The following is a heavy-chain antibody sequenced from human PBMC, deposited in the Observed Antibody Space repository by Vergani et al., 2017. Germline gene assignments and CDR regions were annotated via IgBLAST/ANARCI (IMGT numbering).Heavy chain of an antibody. V-gene: IGHV5-51*01. CDR1: GYSFTSYW. CDR3: ARQYSSSWQPYYFDY. Sequence: EVQLLQSGAEVKKPGESLKISCKGSGYSFTSYWIGWVRQMPGKGLEWMGIIYPGDSDTRYSPSFQGQVTISADKSISTAYLQWSSLKASDTAMYYCARQYSSSWQPYYFDYWGQGTLVTVSS. CDR2: IYPGDSDT. J-gene: IGHJ4*02. D-gene: IGHD6-13*01.